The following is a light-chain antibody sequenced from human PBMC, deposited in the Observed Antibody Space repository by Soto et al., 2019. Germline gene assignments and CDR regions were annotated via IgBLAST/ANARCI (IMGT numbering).Light chain of an antibody. CDR1: QSVSSNL. V-gene: IGKV3-20*01. J-gene: IGKJ1*01. CDR2: GAT. Sequence: EIVPTQPVGPGAWCLWQRTTLPCRASQSVSSNLLAWYQQNPGQAPRLLIYGATNRATGIPDRFSGSGSGTDFTLTISRLETEDFAVYYCQQYGSSPRTFGQATKVEI. CDR3: QQYGSSPRT.